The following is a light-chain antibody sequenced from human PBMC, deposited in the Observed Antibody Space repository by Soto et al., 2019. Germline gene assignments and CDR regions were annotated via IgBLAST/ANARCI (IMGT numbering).Light chain of an antibody. J-gene: IGKJ1*01. CDR3: QQYNNRPPWT. CDR1: QSVSNN. V-gene: IGKV3-15*01. CDR2: GAS. Sequence: EIVMTQSPATLSVSPGERATLSCRASQSVSNNLAWYQKKPGQAPRLLIYGASTRATGIPARFSGSGSGTEFTLTISSLQSEDFAFFYCQQYNNRPPWTFGQGTKVDIK.